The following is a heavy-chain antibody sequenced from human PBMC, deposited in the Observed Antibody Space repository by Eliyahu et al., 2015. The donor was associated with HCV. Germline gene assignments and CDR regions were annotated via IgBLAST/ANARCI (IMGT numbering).Heavy chain of an antibody. J-gene: IGHJ4*02. CDR1: GLTFSRYW. Sequence: EVQLVESGGDLVQPGGSLRLSWGTSGLTFSRYWMNWIRQTPGKGLEWVALIGKDGSETKYADSVRGRFTISRDNTKSSLFLQMYSLRAEDTGVYYCAGGIGWQIDYWGRGTLVTVSS. V-gene: IGHV3-7*01. CDR2: IGKDGSET. D-gene: IGHD6-19*01. CDR3: AGGIGWQIDY.